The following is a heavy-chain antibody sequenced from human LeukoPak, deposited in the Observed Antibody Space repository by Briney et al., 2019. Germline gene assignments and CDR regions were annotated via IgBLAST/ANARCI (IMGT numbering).Heavy chain of an antibody. CDR3: ARDGDYGDYYFDY. V-gene: IGHV1-3*01. CDR2: INAGNGNT. J-gene: IGHJ4*02. Sequence: GASVKVSCKASGYTFTSYAMHWVRQAPGQRLEWMGWINAGNGNTKYSQKFQGRVTITRDTSASTAYMELSSLRSEDTAVYYCARDGDYGDYYFDYWGLGTLVTVSS. D-gene: IGHD4-17*01. CDR1: GYTFTSYA.